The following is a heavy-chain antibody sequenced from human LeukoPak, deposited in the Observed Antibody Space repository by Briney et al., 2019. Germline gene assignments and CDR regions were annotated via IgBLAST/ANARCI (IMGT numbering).Heavy chain of an antibody. CDR1: GFTFDDYG. Sequence: GGSLRLSCAASGFTFDDYGMSWVRQAPGKGLEWVSGINWNGGSTGYADSVKGRFTIPRDNAKNSLYLQMNSLRAEDTALYYCARVIRYFDWSPTYFDYWGQGTLVTVSS. CDR2: INWNGGST. V-gene: IGHV3-20*04. D-gene: IGHD3-9*01. CDR3: ARVIRYFDWSPTYFDY. J-gene: IGHJ4*02.